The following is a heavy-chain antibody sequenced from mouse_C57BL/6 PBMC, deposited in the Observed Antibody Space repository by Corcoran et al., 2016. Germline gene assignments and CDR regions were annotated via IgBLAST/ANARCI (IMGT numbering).Heavy chain of an antibody. CDR3: AREYYGTMDY. CDR1: GYTFTDYY. Sequence: QVQLKQSGAELVRPGASVKLSCKASGYTFTDYYINWVKQRPGQGLEWIARIYPGSGNTYYNEKFKGKATLTAEKSSSTAYMQLSSLTSEDSAVYVCAREYYGTMDYWGQGTSVTVSS. J-gene: IGHJ4*01. D-gene: IGHD1-1*01. V-gene: IGHV1-76*01. CDR2: IYPGSGNT.